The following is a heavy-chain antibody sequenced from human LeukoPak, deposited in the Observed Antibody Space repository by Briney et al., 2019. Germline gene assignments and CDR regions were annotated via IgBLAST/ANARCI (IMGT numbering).Heavy chain of an antibody. CDR2: INYSGST. Sequence: SETLSLTCTVSGGSITNSYWNWIRQSPGRGLEWIGYINYSGSTNYNPSLKSRVTISVDTSKNQFSLKLSSVTAADTAVYFCARDPLSTNDFDIWGQGTMVTVSS. V-gene: IGHV4-59*01. J-gene: IGHJ3*02. CDR3: ARDPLSTNDFDI. CDR1: GGSITNSY. D-gene: IGHD1-1*01.